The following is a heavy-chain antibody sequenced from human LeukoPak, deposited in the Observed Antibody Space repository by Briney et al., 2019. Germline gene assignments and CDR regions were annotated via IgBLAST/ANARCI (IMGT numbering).Heavy chain of an antibody. CDR1: GGSISSSNW. J-gene: IGHJ4*02. CDR3: ARLFPLGYYDSSGYYYFDY. V-gene: IGHV4-4*02. Sequence: PSETLSLTCAVSGGSISSSNWWSWVRQPPGKGLEWIGEIYHSGSTNYNPSLKSRVTISVDKSKNQFSLKLSSVTAADTAVYYCARLFPLGYYDSSGYYYFDYWGQGTLVTVSS. CDR2: IYHSGST. D-gene: IGHD3-22*01.